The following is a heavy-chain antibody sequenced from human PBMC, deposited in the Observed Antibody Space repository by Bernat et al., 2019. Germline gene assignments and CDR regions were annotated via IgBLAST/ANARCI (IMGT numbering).Heavy chain of an antibody. CDR2: INPNSGGT. CDR1: GYTFTGYY. CDR3: VSEYGDYDYALDI. J-gene: IGHJ3*02. D-gene: IGHD4-17*01. V-gene: IGHV1-2*06. Sequence: QVQLVQSGAEVKKPGASVKVSCKASGYTFTGYYMHWVRQAPGQGLEWMGRINPNSGGTKYAQKFQGRVTITRDTSISTAYMELSRLRSDDTAVYYCVSEYGDYDYALDIWGQGTMVTVSS.